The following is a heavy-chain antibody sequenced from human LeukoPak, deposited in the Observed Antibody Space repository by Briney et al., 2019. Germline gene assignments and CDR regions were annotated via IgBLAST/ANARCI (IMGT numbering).Heavy chain of an antibody. CDR2: ISSGSSYI. D-gene: IGHD1-26*01. CDR3: ARDRREDDAFDI. Sequence: GGPRRLSCAAFGFTFTSYSMNWFRRAPGKGLKWFSSISSGSSYIYYAHSVNGRITTSRDNAKNPMYLHMNSLRAEDTAIYYCARDRREDDAFDIWGQGTMVTVSS. J-gene: IGHJ3*02. V-gene: IGHV3-21*01. CDR1: GFTFTSYS.